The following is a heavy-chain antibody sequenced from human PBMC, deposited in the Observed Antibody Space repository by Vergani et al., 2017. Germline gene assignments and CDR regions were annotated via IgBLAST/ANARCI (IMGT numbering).Heavy chain of an antibody. CDR1: EYSFGNYW. CDR2: IYPADSDT. D-gene: IGHD1-1*01. J-gene: IGHJ4*02. CDR3: ARHTTYTDS. Sequence: EVELVQSGPEMRKPGASLKISCKGSEYSFGNYWIGWVRQMPGKGLEWMGIIYPADSDTRYSPSFQGQVTISADKSISTAFLQWDNLKASDTALYYCARHTTYTDSWGQGTLFTVS. V-gene: IGHV5-51*01.